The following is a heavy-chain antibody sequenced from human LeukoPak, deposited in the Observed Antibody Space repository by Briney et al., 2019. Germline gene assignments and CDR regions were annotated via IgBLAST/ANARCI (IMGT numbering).Heavy chain of an antibody. CDR3: AKARWYFDAFDI. D-gene: IGHD4-23*01. J-gene: IGHJ3*02. CDR2: ISGSGGST. Sequence: GGSLRLSCAASGFTFSSYAMSRVRQAPGKGLEWVSAISGSGGSTYYADSVKGRFTISRDNSKNTLYLQMNSLRAEDTAVYYCAKARWYFDAFDIWGQGTMVTVSS. CDR1: GFTFSSYA. V-gene: IGHV3-23*01.